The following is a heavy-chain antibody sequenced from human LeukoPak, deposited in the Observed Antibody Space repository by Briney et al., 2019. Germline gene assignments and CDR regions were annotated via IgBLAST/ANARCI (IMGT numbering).Heavy chain of an antibody. CDR2: ISAYNGNT. J-gene: IGHJ6*03. D-gene: IGHD3-22*01. CDR3: ARANYYDSSGYLSYYYYYMDV. CDR1: GYTFTSYG. V-gene: IGHV1-18*01. Sequence: ASVKVSCKASGYTFTSYGISWVRQAPGQGLEWMGWISAYNGNTNYAQKLQGRVTMTTDTSTSTAYMELRSLRSDDTAVYYCARANYYDSSGYLSYYYYYMDVWGKGTTVTVSS.